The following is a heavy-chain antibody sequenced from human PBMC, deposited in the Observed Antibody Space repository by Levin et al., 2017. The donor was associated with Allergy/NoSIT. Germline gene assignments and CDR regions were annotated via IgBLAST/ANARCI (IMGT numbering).Heavy chain of an antibody. V-gene: IGHV3-23*01. CDR2: IINSGVGT. Sequence: GGSLRLSCAASGFTFNNYAMSWVRQAPGKGLEWVSAIINSGVGTNYADSVKGRFTISRDNSTNTMYLQMNSLRAEDTAVYFCAKDAIRGSDQPYYFDYWGQGTLVTASS. CDR1: GFTFNNYA. J-gene: IGHJ4*02. D-gene: IGHD6-19*01. CDR3: AKDAIRGSDQPYYFDY.